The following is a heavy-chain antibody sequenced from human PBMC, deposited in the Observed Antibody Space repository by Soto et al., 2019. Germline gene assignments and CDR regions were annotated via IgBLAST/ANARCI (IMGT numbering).Heavy chain of an antibody. Sequence: GGSLRLSCSASGFIFSESTIYWVRQVPGKGLEAISAVSTSGRSTYYADSVKDRFTISRDNSKNTLFLQMGSLRPEDTAIYYCVKQEHGLDGVAFDYWGQGTQVTVSS. D-gene: IGHD2-15*01. V-gene: IGHV3-64D*06. J-gene: IGHJ4*02. CDR3: VKQEHGLDGVAFDY. CDR2: VSTSGRST. CDR1: GFIFSEST.